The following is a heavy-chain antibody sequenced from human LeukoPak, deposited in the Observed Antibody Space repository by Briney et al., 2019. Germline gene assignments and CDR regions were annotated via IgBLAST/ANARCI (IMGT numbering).Heavy chain of an antibody. D-gene: IGHD1-26*01. J-gene: IGHJ4*02. V-gene: IGHV3-23*01. CDR2: ISSSGGTT. CDR3: AKDSFVGTTSFLDS. Sequence: GGSLRLSCAASGFTFSSYAMSWFRQAPGRGLEWVSSISSSGGTTYYADSVKGRFTVSRDNSKRSLYLHLTSLTPEDTALYYCAKDSFVGTTSFLDSWGQGTLVIVSS. CDR1: GFTFSSYA.